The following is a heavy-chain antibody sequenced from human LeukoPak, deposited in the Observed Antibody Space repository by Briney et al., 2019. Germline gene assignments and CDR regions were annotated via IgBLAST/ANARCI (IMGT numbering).Heavy chain of an antibody. CDR3: ASASGHSSGYYRLDY. J-gene: IGHJ4*02. CDR1: GFTFSSYA. V-gene: IGHV3-53*01. CDR2: IYSGGST. Sequence: PGGSLRLSCAASGFTFSSYAMSWVRQAPGKGLEWVSVIYSGGSTYYADSVKGRFTISRDNSKNTLYLQMNSLRAEDTAVYYCASASGHSSGYYRLDYWGQGTLVTVSS. D-gene: IGHD3-22*01.